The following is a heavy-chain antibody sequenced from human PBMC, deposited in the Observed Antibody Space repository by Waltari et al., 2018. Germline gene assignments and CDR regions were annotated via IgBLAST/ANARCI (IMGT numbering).Heavy chain of an antibody. J-gene: IGHJ4*02. CDR1: GFTVSSNY. D-gene: IGHD6-13*01. V-gene: IGHV3-53*01. Sequence: EVQLVESGGGLIQPGGSLRLSCAASGFTVSSNYMSWVRQAPGKGLEWVSVIYSGGSTYYADSVKGRFTIARDNSKNTLDLQRNSLRAEDTAVYYCARAISYSSSWFRPHFDYWGQGTLVTVSS. CDR2: IYSGGST. CDR3: ARAISYSSSWFRPHFDY.